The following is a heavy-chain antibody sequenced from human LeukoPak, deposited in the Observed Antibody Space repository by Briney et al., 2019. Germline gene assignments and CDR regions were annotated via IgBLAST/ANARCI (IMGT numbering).Heavy chain of an antibody. J-gene: IGHJ4*02. Sequence: SETLSLTCTVSGGSISSYCWSWIRQPPGKGLEWIGYIYYSGSTNYNPSLKSRVTISVDTSKNQFSLKLSSVTAADMAVYYCARDIYGVLDYWGQGTLVTVSS. CDR3: ARDIYGVLDY. CDR1: GGSISSYC. CDR2: IYYSGST. D-gene: IGHD4-17*01. V-gene: IGHV4-59*01.